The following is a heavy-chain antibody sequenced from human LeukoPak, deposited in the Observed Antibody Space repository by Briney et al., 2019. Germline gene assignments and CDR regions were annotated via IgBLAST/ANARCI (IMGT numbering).Heavy chain of an antibody. D-gene: IGHD1-26*01. CDR2: IYYSGST. J-gene: IGHJ4*02. CDR1: GGSISSYY. Sequence: SETLSLTCTVSGGSISSYYWSWIRQPPGKGPEWIGYIYYSGSTNYNPSLKSRVTISVDTSKNQFSLKLSSVTAADTAVYYCARHSLDSGSFLLFDYWGQGTLVTVSS. V-gene: IGHV4-59*08. CDR3: ARHSLDSGSFLLFDY.